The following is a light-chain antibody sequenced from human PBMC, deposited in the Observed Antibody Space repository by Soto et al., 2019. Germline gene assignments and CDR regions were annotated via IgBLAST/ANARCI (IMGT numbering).Light chain of an antibody. CDR2: LNSDGSH. J-gene: IGLJ2*01. CDR1: SGHSSYA. V-gene: IGLV4-69*01. CDR3: QTWGTGVV. Sequence: HLVLTQSPSASASLGASVKLTCTLSSGHSSYAIAWHQQQPEKGPRYLMKLNSDGSHSKGDGIPDRFSGSSSGAERYLTISSLQSEDEADYYCQTWGTGVVFGGGTKVNVL.